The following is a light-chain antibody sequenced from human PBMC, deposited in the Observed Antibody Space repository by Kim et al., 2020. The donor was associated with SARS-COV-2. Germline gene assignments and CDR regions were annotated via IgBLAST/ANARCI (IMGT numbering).Light chain of an antibody. Sequence: SPGRSGTLRCSASQGGGRNVAACQQKPGQAPRLLIDGESTRATGIPARFSGSGSGTEFTLTTSSLQSEEFAVYYCQQYNNWPPKYTFGQGTKLEI. J-gene: IGKJ2*01. V-gene: IGKV3-15*01. CDR3: QQYNNWPPKYT. CDR2: GES. CDR1: QGGGRN.